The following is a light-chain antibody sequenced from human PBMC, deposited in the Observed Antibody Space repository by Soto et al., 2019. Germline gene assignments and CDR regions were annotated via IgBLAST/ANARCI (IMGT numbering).Light chain of an antibody. CDR2: EVR. J-gene: IGLJ2*01. CDR3: SSYTSSNTLVV. Sequence: QSALTQPASVSGSPGQSITISCTGTSTDVGGYNYVSWYQQRPGKAPKLIIYEVRNRPSGVSNRFSGSKSGNTASLTISGLQAEDEGDYYCSSYTSSNTLVVFGGGTKLTVL. CDR1: STDVGGYNY. V-gene: IGLV2-14*01.